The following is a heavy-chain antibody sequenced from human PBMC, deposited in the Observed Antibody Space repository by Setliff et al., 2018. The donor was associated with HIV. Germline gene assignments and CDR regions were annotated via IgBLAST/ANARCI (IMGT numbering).Heavy chain of an antibody. J-gene: IGHJ6*03. CDR2: IIPILGMA. V-gene: IGHV1-69*10. CDR3: ASAYDYYMDV. CDR1: GDTFSSYA. Sequence: SVKVSCKASGDTFSSYAISWVRQAPGQGLEWMGGIIPILGMAKYTQKFQGRVTITADKSTSTAYMELSSLKSDDTAVYYCASAYDYYMDVWGKGTTVTVSS.